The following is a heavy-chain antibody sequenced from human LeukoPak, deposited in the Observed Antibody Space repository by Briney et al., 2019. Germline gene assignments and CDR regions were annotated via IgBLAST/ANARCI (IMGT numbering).Heavy chain of an antibody. D-gene: IGHD1-26*01. J-gene: IGHJ4*02. Sequence: GASVKVSCKVSGYTLTELSMHWVRQAPGKGLEWMGGFDPEDGETIYAQKFQGRVTITTDESTSTAYMELSSLRSEDTAVYYCARVRLDFGGSYYVFDYWGQGTLVTVSS. CDR3: ARVRLDFGGSYYVFDY. CDR1: GYTLTELS. V-gene: IGHV1-24*01. CDR2: FDPEDGET.